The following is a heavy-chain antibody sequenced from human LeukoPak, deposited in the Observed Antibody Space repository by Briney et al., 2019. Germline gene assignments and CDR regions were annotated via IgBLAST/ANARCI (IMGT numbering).Heavy chain of an antibody. V-gene: IGHV3-53*05. CDR2: IYSGGST. CDR1: GFTVSSNY. J-gene: IGHJ4*02. D-gene: IGHD6-19*01. CDR3: ATTGYSSGWYGSNAYFDY. Sequence: GGSLRLSCAASGFTVSSNYMSWVRQAPGKGLEWVSVIYSGGSTYYADSVKGRFTISRDNSKNTLYLQMNSLRAEDTAVYYCATTGYSSGWYGSNAYFDYWGQGTLVTVPS.